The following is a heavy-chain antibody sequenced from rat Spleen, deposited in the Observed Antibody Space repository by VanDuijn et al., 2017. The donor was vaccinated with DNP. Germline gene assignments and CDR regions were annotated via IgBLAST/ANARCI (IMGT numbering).Heavy chain of an antibody. CDR1: GFSLTSYT. Sequence: QVQLKESGPGLVQPSQTLSLTCIVSGFSLTSYTVSWVRQPPGKGLEWIAAMSSGGSTYYNSALKSRLSISRDTSKSQVFLNMNSLQAEDTAMYFCARSDYSDGSFYYGYFDYWGQGVMVTVSS. CDR2: MSSGGST. J-gene: IGHJ2*01. D-gene: IGHD1-12*02. V-gene: IGHV2-6*01. CDR3: ARSDYSDGSFYYGYFDY.